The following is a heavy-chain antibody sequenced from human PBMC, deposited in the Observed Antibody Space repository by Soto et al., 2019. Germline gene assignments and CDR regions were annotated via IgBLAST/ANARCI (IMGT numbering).Heavy chain of an antibody. Sequence: QVQLVQSGAEVQKPGSSVKVSCKASGGTFSSYAISWVRQAPGQGLEWMGGIIPIFGTANYAQKFQGRVTMSTDESTSTAYMELSSLRSEDTAVYYCARAREWYYYDSSGYYFDDWGQGTLVTVSS. V-gene: IGHV1-69*01. J-gene: IGHJ4*02. CDR3: ARAREWYYYDSSGYYFDD. CDR1: GGTFSSYA. D-gene: IGHD3-22*01. CDR2: IIPIFGTA.